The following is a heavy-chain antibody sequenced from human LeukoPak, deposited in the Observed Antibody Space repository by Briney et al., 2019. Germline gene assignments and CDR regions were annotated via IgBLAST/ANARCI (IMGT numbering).Heavy chain of an antibody. CDR3: AAGSGCYWDFPFDY. CDR1: GFTFTSSA. J-gene: IGHJ4*02. V-gene: IGHV1-58*01. CDR2: IVVGSGNT. Sequence: ASVKVSCKASGFTFTSSAVQWVRQARGQRLEWIGWIVVGSGNTNYAQKFQERVTITRDMSTSTAYMELSSLRSEDTAVYYCAAGSGCYWDFPFDYWGQGTLVTVSS. D-gene: IGHD3-3*01.